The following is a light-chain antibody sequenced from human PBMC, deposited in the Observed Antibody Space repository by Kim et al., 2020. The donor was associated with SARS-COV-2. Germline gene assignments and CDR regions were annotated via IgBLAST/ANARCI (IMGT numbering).Light chain of an antibody. CDR1: QSVLYSSNNKNY. Sequence: DIVMTQSPDSLAVSLGERATINCKSSQSVLYSSNNKNYLAWYQQKPGQPPRLLIYWASTRKSGVPDRVSGSGSGTDFTLTISSLQAEDVAVYYCQQYLSAPWTFGQGTKVEIK. J-gene: IGKJ1*01. V-gene: IGKV4-1*01. CDR3: QQYLSAPWT. CDR2: WAS.